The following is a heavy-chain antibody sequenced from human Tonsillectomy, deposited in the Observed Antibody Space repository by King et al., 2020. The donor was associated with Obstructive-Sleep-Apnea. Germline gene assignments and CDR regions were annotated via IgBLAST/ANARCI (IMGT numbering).Heavy chain of an antibody. Sequence: VQLVESGGGVVQPGRSLRLSCAASGFTFSSYAMHWVRQAPGKGLEWVAVISYDGSNKYYADSVKGRFTISRDNSKNTLYLQMNSLRAEDTAGYYCARGDIVVVVAATGAFDIWGQGTMVTVSS. D-gene: IGHD2-15*01. CDR3: ARGDIVVVVAATGAFDI. CDR2: ISYDGSNK. J-gene: IGHJ3*02. CDR1: GFTFSSYA. V-gene: IGHV3-30*04.